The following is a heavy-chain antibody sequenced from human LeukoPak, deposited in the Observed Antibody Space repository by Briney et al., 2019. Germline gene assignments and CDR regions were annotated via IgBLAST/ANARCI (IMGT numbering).Heavy chain of an antibody. CDR1: GDSIGNFY. V-gene: IGHV4-59*08. CDR2: IHYSEIL. J-gene: IGHJ4*02. Sequence: SETLSLTCTVFGDSIGNFYWSWIRQPPGKGVECIGCIHYSEILNYNPSLKSRLTVSLDTSEKQLSLRLTSVTIADTDVYYCARRVNNDYFDYWGQGTLVTVSS. D-gene: IGHD3-10*01. CDR3: ARRVNNDYFDY.